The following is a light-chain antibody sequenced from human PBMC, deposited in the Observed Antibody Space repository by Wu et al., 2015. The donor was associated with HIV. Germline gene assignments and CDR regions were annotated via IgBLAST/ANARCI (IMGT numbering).Light chain of an antibody. J-gene: IGKJ2*01. CDR3: QHYGSSPYT. CDR2: GAS. CDR1: QSVSSSS. V-gene: IGKV3-20*01. Sequence: EIVMTQSPATLSVSPGQRATLSCRASQSVSSSSLAWYQHKPGQAPRLLIYGASSRATGIPDRFSGSGSGTDFTLTISRLVPEDFAVYYCQHYGSSPYTFGQGTKLEIK.